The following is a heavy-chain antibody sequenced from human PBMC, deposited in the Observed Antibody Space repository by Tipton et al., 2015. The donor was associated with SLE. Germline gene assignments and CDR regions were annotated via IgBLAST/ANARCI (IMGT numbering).Heavy chain of an antibody. J-gene: IGHJ4*02. D-gene: IGHD6-19*01. V-gene: IGHV3-21*03. Sequence: GSLRLSCAASGFTFSSHAMTWVRQAPGKGLEWVSSISSSSSYIYYADSVKGRFTISRDNAKNSLYLQMNSLRAEDTAVYYCARDDPEWLPFDYWGQGTLVTVSS. CDR1: GFTFSSHA. CDR2: ISSSSSYI. CDR3: ARDDPEWLPFDY.